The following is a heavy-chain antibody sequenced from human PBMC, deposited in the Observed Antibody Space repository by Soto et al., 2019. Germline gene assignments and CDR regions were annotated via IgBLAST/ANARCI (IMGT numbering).Heavy chain of an antibody. CDR3: ARDNWNYGSAFDI. Sequence: QVQLVESGGGVVQPGRSLRLSCAASGFTFSSYAMHWVRQAPGKGLEWVAVIWNVGTNKYYADSVKGRFTISRDNSKTTLYLQLNSLRAEDTAVYYCARDNWNYGSAFDIWGQGTMVTVSS. D-gene: IGHD1-7*01. J-gene: IGHJ3*02. V-gene: IGHV3-33*01. CDR1: GFTFSSYA. CDR2: IWNVGTNK.